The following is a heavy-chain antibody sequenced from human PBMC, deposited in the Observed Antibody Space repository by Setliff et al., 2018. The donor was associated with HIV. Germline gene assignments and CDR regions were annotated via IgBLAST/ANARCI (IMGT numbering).Heavy chain of an antibody. CDR1: GGSIRSDY. V-gene: IGHV4-59*01. CDR3: ARGPRGSPAH. J-gene: IGHJ4*02. Sequence: NPSETLSLTCAVFGGSIRSDYWSWIRQPPGKTMEWIGYIYYTGSTTYNASLKSRVTISIASSKKQFSLELRSATTADTAVYYCARGPRGSPAHWGQGTLVTVSS. CDR2: IYYTGST. D-gene: IGHD3-16*01.